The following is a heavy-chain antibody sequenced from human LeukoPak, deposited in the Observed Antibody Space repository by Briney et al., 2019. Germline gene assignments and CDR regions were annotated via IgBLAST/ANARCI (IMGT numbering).Heavy chain of an antibody. Sequence: GSLRLSCAASGFTFSNAWMSWVRQAPGKGLEWVGYIYYSGSTNYNPSLKSRVTISVDASKNQFSLKLSSVTAADTAVYYCARVNIVVVPAAMFGYYFDYWGQGTLVTVSS. D-gene: IGHD2-2*01. V-gene: IGHV4-59*12. J-gene: IGHJ4*02. CDR3: ARVNIVVVPAAMFGYYFDY. CDR2: IYYSGST. CDR1: GFTFSNAW.